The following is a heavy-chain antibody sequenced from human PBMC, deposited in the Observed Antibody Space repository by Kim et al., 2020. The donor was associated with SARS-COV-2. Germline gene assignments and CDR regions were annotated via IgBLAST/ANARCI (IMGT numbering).Heavy chain of an antibody. J-gene: IGHJ6*02. D-gene: IGHD2-21*02. Sequence: GGSLRLSCAASGFTFSSYAMHWVRQAPGKGLEWVAVISYDGSNKYYADSVKGRFTISRDNSKNTLYLQMNSLRAEDTAVYYCARVGYGGNSIQSNYYYYYGMDVWGQGTTVTVSS. CDR1: GFTFSSYA. CDR3: ARVGYGGNSIQSNYYYYYGMDV. V-gene: IGHV3-30-3*01. CDR2: ISYDGSNK.